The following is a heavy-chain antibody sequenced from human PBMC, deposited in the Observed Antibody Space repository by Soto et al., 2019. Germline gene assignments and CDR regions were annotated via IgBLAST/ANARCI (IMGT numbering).Heavy chain of an antibody. Sequence: EVQLVESGGGLVKPGGSLRLSCAASGFTFSAYSMSWVRQAQGKGLEWVSSITSRSDYIYYADSLKGRFTISRDNAKNSLYLQMHSLRAEDTAFYYCARVDGYTYPNDYWGQGTLVTVSS. D-gene: IGHD5-12*01. V-gene: IGHV3-21*02. CDR1: GFTFSAYS. J-gene: IGHJ4*02. CDR3: ARVDGYTYPNDY. CDR2: ITSRSDYI.